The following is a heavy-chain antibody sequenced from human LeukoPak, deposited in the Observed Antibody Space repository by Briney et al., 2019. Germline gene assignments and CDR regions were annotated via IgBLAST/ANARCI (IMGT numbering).Heavy chain of an antibody. J-gene: IGHJ4*02. CDR2: ISSTSSTT. D-gene: IGHD3-22*01. V-gene: IGHV3-48*02. CDR3: VRVGYSSGYYFKD. Sequence: PGGSLRLSCAASGVTLSSYAMSWARQAPGKGLEWVSYISSTSSTTYYADSVKGRFTISRDNAKNSLYLQMNSLRDEDTAVYYCVRVGYSSGYYFKDWGQGTLVTVSS. CDR1: GVTLSSYA.